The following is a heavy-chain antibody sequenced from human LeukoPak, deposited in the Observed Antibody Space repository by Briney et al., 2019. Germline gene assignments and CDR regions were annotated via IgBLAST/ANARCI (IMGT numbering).Heavy chain of an antibody. J-gene: IGHJ4*02. V-gene: IGHV3-23*01. CDR1: GFTFSSYA. Sequence: KAGGSLRLSCAASGFTFSSYAMSWVRQAPGKGLEWVSAISGSGGSTYYADSVKGRFTISRDNSKNTLYLQMNSLRAEDTAVYYCAKGGFWSGYYDYWGQGTLVTVSS. CDR3: AKGGFWSGYYDY. D-gene: IGHD3-3*01. CDR2: ISGSGGST.